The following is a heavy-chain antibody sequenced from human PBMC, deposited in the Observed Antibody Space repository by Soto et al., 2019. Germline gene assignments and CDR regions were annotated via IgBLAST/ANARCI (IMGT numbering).Heavy chain of an antibody. CDR2: ISYDGSNK. CDR1: GFTFSSYA. CDR3: ARDLMEQWLVDY. J-gene: IGHJ4*02. V-gene: IGHV3-30-3*01. Sequence: GGSLRLSCAASGFTFSSYAMHWVRQAPGKGLEWVAVISYDGSNKYYADSVKGRFTISRDNSKNTLYLQMNSLRAEDTAVYYCARDLMEQWLVDYWGQGTLVTVSS. D-gene: IGHD6-19*01.